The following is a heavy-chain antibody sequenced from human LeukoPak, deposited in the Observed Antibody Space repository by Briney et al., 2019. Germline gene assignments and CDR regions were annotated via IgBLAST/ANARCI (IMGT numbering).Heavy chain of an antibody. V-gene: IGHV3-7*01. CDR2: IKQDGSEK. D-gene: IGHD3-10*02. CDR3: AELGITMIGGV. CDR1: GSTLSSYW. J-gene: IGHJ6*04. Sequence: GGSLRLSCAASGSTLSSYWMSWVRQAPGKGLEWVANIKQDGSEKYYVDSVKGRFTISRDNAKNSLYLQMNSLRAEDTAVYYCAELGITMIGGVWGKGTTVTISS.